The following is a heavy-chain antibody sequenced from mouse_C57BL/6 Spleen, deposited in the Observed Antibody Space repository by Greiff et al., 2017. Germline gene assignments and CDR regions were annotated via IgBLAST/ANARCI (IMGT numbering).Heavy chain of an antibody. D-gene: IGHD2-10*02. CDR2: ISSGSSTI. CDR3: ARPYGNYPSWFAY. Sequence: DVQLVESGGGLVKPGGSLKLSCAASGFTFSDYGMHWVRQAPEKGLEWVAYISSGSSTIYYADTVKGRFTISRDNAKNTLFLQMTSLRSEDTAMYYCARPYGNYPSWFAYWGQGTLVTVSA. J-gene: IGHJ3*01. CDR1: GFTFSDYG. V-gene: IGHV5-17*01.